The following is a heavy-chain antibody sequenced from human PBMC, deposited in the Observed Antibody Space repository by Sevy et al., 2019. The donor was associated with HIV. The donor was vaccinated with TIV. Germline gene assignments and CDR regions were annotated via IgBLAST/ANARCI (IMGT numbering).Heavy chain of an antibody. V-gene: IGHV6-1*01. CDR3: ARTYSGHSFDAFDI. D-gene: IGHD4-4*01. J-gene: IGHJ3*02. CDR1: GDSVSSNSAA. Sequence: KQSQTLSLTCGISGDSVSSNSAAWNWIRQSPSRGLEWLGRTYYRSKWKKDYAVSVKSRLTINPDTSKNQFSLPLKSVTPEDTAVYYCARTYSGHSFDAFDIWGHGTMVTVSS. CDR2: TYYRSKWKK.